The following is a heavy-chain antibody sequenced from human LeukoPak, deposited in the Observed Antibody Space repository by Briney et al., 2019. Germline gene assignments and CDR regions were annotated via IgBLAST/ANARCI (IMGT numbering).Heavy chain of an antibody. J-gene: IGHJ5*02. Sequence: PGRALRLSCAASGFTFSSYGMHWVRQAPGKGLEWVAVISYDGSNKYYADSVKGRFTISRDNSKNTLYLQMNSLRAEDTAVYYCAKEAGGRPNWFDPWGQGTLVTVYS. V-gene: IGHV3-30*18. CDR2: ISYDGSNK. CDR1: GFTFSSYG. CDR3: AKEAGGRPNWFDP. D-gene: IGHD3-16*01.